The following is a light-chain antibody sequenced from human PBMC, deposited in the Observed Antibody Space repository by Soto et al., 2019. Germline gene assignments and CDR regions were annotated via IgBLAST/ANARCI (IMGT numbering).Light chain of an antibody. CDR2: GAS. J-gene: IGKJ4*01. CDR3: QQYNNWPPNT. CDR1: QSVSSN. Sequence: EIVMTQSSATLSWSPGERATLSCRASQSVSSNLAWYQQKPDQAPRLLIYGASTRATGIPARFSGSGSGTEFTLTISSLQSEDFAVYYCQQYNNWPPNTFGGGTKVEIK. V-gene: IGKV3-15*01.